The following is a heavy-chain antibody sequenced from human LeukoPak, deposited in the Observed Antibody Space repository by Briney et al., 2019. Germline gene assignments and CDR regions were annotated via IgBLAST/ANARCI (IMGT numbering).Heavy chain of an antibody. CDR3: ASMYFSQYLQH. V-gene: IGHV3-53*01. CDR1: GFTFSDYY. Sequence: PGGSLRLSCAASGFTFSDYYMSWVRQAPGKGLEWVSVIYSGGSTYYADSVKGRFTISRDNSKNTLYLQMTSLRAEDTAVYYCASMYFSQYLQHWGQGTLVTVSS. D-gene: IGHD2-8*01. J-gene: IGHJ1*01. CDR2: IYSGGST.